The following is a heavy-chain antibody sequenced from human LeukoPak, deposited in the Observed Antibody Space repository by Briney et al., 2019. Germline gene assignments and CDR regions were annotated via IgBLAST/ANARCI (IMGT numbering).Heavy chain of an antibody. CDR2: IYYSGST. CDR3: ARGRRRIAAAGAYYFDY. V-gene: IGHV4-59*12. Sequence: SETLSLTCTVSGGSISSYYWSWIRQPPGKGLEWIGYIYYSGSTNYNPSLKSRVTISVDTSKNQFSLKLSSVTAADTAVYYCARGRRRIAAAGAYYFDYWGQGTLVTVSS. J-gene: IGHJ4*02. CDR1: GGSISSYY. D-gene: IGHD6-13*01.